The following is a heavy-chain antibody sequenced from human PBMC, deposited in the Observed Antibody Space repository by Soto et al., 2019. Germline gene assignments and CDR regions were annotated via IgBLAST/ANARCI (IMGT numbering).Heavy chain of an antibody. V-gene: IGHV4-39*01. J-gene: IGHJ4*02. Sequence: SETLSLTCTVSGGSISSSSYYWGWIRQPPGKGLEWIGSIYYSGSTYYNPSLKSRVTISVDTSKNQFSLKLSSVTAADTAVYYCATGGSVWFKAKMGGTDDDYWGQGTLVTVSS. CDR2: IYYSGST. CDR1: GGSISSSSYY. D-gene: IGHD6-19*01. CDR3: ATGGSVWFKAKMGGTDDDY.